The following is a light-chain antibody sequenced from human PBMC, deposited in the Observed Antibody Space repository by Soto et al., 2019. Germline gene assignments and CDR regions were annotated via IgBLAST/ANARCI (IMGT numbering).Light chain of an antibody. CDR2: EGS. V-gene: IGLV2-23*01. CDR1: SSDIGSYNL. CDR3: CSYASGGTYV. J-gene: IGLJ1*01. Sequence: QSVLTQPASVSGSPGQSITISCTGTSSDIGSYNLVSWYQQHPGKAPKLMIYEGSKWPAGVSDRLSGSRSGNTASLTIFGLQAEDEADYYCCSYASGGTYVFGTGTKVTVL.